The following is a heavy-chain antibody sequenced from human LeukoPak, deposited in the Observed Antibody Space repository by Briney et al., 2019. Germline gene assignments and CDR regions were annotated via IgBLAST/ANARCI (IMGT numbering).Heavy chain of an antibody. CDR1: GSSISSYY. D-gene: IGHD3-16*01. V-gene: IGHV4-59*01. CDR3: ARAGMGDGYYYYMDV. Sequence: SETLSLTCTVSGSSISSYYWSWIRQPPGKGLEWIGYIYYSGSTNYNPSLKSRVTISVDTSKNQFSLKLSSVTAADTAVYYCARAGMGDGYYYYMDVWGKGTRSPSP. J-gene: IGHJ6*03. CDR2: IYYSGST.